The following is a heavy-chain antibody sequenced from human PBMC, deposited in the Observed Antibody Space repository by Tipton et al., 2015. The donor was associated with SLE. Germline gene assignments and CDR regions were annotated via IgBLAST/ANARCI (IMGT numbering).Heavy chain of an antibody. CDR2: ISSSSSYI. J-gene: IGHJ4*02. Sequence: SLRLSCTASGFTFGDYAMSWFRQAPGKGLEWVSSISSSSSYIYYADSVKGRFTISRDNAKNSLYLQMNSLRAEDTAVYYCARDRGGESPGYDYWGQGTLVTVSS. CDR1: GFTFGDYA. V-gene: IGHV3-21*03. D-gene: IGHD5-12*01. CDR3: ARDRGGESPGYDY.